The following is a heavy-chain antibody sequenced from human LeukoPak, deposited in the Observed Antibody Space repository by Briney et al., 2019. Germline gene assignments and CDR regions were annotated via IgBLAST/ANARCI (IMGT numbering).Heavy chain of an antibody. J-gene: IGHJ2*01. Sequence: GGSLRLSCAASGFTFSSYSMNWVRQAPGKGLECIGRIKSKTDGGSIDYTAPVQGRFTISRDDSKDTLYLQMNSLITEDTAVYYCTTIGAPGYSDLWGRGTLVTVSS. V-gene: IGHV3-15*01. D-gene: IGHD3-16*01. CDR3: TTIGAPGYSDL. CDR2: IKSKTDGGSI. CDR1: GFTFSSYS.